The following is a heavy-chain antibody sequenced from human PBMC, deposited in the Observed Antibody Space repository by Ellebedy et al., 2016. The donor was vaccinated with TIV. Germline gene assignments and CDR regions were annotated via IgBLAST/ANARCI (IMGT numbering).Heavy chain of an antibody. D-gene: IGHD4-17*01. CDR1: GFMFTEDY. J-gene: IGHJ4*02. V-gene: IGHV3-11*06. CDR2: ISPSQHYT. CDR3: ARAKNGDFADF. Sequence: GESLKISCEASGFMFTEDYMCWIRQAPGKGLEWITYISPSQHYTNYAESVRGRFAVSRDNARNSILLQMNSLRVEDSGAYYCARAKNGDFADFWGQGTLVTVSS.